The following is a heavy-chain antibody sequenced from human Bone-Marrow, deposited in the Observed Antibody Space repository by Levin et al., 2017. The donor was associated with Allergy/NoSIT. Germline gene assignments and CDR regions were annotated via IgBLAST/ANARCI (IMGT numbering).Heavy chain of an antibody. J-gene: IGHJ4*02. Sequence: GESLKISCQASGYDFTNYWIGWVRQMPGKGLEWMGIIFPGDSDVRYSPSFQGQVTISADKSMNIANLQWNSLKASDTAIYYCTRLRAWNVQFDYWGQGTLVTVSS. CDR3: TRLRAWNVQFDY. CDR2: IFPGDSDV. V-gene: IGHV5-51*01. D-gene: IGHD1-1*01. CDR1: GYDFTNYW.